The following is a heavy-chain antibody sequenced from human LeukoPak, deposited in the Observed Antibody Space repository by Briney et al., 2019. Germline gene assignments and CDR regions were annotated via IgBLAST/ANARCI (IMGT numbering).Heavy chain of an antibody. V-gene: IGHV1-69*13. D-gene: IGHD3-10*01. CDR2: IIPIFGTA. CDR1: GGTFSSYA. CDR3: ARDRGAWSLTGNYYYYYYMDV. Sequence: ASVKVSCKASGGTFSSYAISWVRQVPGQGLEWMGGIIPIFGTANYAQKFQGRVTITADESTSTAYMELSSLRSEDTAVYYCARDRGAWSLTGNYYYYYYMDVWGKGTTVTISS. J-gene: IGHJ6*03.